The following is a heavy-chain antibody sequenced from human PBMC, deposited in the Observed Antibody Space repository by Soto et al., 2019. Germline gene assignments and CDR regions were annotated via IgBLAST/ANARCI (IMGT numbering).Heavy chain of an antibody. CDR1: GFTFSSYA. D-gene: IGHD6-6*01. Sequence: QVQLVESGGGVVQPGRSLRLSCAASGFTFSSYAMHWVRQAPGKGLEWVAVISYDGSNKYYADSVKGRFTISRDNSKNTLYLQMNSLRAEDTAVYYCARGREQLVLDYFAYWGQGTLVTVSS. J-gene: IGHJ4*02. V-gene: IGHV3-30-3*01. CDR2: ISYDGSNK. CDR3: ARGREQLVLDYFAY.